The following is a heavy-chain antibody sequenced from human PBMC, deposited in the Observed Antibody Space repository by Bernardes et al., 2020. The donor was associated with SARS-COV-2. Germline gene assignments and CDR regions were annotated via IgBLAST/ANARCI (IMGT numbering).Heavy chain of an antibody. Sequence: SETLTLTCTVSGGSLRGNYWAWIRQPPGKGLAWIGEVDHTGDTSYNASLKSRVIISAATSENQFSLRMTSVTAADTAMYYCARVSMKYQLPRHFDLWGQGTLVTVSS. V-gene: IGHV4-34*01. D-gene: IGHD2-2*01. CDR2: VDHTGDT. J-gene: IGHJ4*02. CDR1: GGSLRGNY. CDR3: ARVSMKYQLPRHFDL.